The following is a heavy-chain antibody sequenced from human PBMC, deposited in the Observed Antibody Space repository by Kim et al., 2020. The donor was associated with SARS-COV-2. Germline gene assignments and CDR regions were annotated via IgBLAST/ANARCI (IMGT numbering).Heavy chain of an antibody. CDR3: VISYYYDSSGYDFDY. V-gene: IGHV1-69*01. D-gene: IGHD3-22*01. J-gene: IGHJ4*02. Sequence: KFQGRVTITADESTSTAYMELSSLRSEDTAVYYCVISYYYDSSGYDFDYWGQGTLVTVSS.